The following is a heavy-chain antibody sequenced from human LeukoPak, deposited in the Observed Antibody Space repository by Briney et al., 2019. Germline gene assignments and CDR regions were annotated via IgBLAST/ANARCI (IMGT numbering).Heavy chain of an antibody. CDR3: ASRSGSQGYFDS. Sequence: GESLKISCRGSGYSFTSYWIGWVRQMPGKGLEWMGIIYPADSDIRYTPSFQGQVTISADKSITTAYLQWSSLKASDTAMYYCASRSGSQGYFDSWGQGTLVTVSS. D-gene: IGHD1-26*01. J-gene: IGHJ4*02. CDR1: GYSFTSYW. CDR2: IYPADSDI. V-gene: IGHV5-51*01.